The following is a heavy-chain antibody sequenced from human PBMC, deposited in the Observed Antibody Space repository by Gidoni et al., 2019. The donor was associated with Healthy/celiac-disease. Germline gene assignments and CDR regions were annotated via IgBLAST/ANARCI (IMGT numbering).Heavy chain of an antibody. Sequence: EVQLLESGGGLVQPGGSLRLSCAASGFTFSSYAMSWVRQAPGKGLEWVSAISGSGGSTYYADSVKGRFTISRDNSKNTLYLQMNSLRAEDTAVYYCAKYMGYDSSGYYPDAFDIWGQGTMVTVSS. CDR1: GFTFSSYA. CDR3: AKYMGYDSSGYYPDAFDI. V-gene: IGHV3-23*01. D-gene: IGHD3-22*01. CDR2: ISGSGGST. J-gene: IGHJ3*02.